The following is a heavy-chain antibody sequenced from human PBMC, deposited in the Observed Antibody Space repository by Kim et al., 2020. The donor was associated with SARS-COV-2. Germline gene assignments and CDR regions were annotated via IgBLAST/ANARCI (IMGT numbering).Heavy chain of an antibody. CDR3: VKDQSLYSSLSPGYFQH. CDR1: GFTFSSYA. D-gene: IGHD6-13*01. Sequence: GGSLRLSCSASGFTFSSYAMHWVRQAPGKGLEYVSAISSNGGSTYYADSVKGRFTISRDNSKNTLYLQMSSLRAEDTAVYYCVKDQSLYSSLSPGYFQHWGQGTLVTVSS. CDR2: ISSNGGST. V-gene: IGHV3-64D*06. J-gene: IGHJ1*01.